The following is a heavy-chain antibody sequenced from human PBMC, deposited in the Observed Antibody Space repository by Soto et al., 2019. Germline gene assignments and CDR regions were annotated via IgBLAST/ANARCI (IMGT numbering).Heavy chain of an antibody. D-gene: IGHD3-9*01. CDR2: INHRGNT. Sequence: PSETLSLTCAVYGGSFRDYYWSWIRQSPGKGLEWIGEINHRGNTTYNPSLKTRVTMSLDTSKSQFSLKLNSVTPADSAVYFCARLEGLATISYYFDFWGPGALVTVSS. J-gene: IGHJ4*02. CDR1: GGSFRDYY. V-gene: IGHV4-34*01. CDR3: ARLEGLATISYYFDF.